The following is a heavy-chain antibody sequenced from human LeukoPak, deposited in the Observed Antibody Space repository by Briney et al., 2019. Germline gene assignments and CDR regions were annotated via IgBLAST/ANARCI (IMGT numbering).Heavy chain of an antibody. CDR2: IIPIFGTA. CDR1: GGTFSSYA. Sequence: GSSVKVSCKASGGTFSSYAISWVRQVPGQGLEWMGGIIPIFGTANYAQKFQGRVMITTDESTSTAYMELSSLRSEDTAVYYCARVSSSGYYSYYYYYMDVWGKGTTVTVSS. V-gene: IGHV1-69*05. D-gene: IGHD3-22*01. CDR3: ARVSSSGYYSYYYYYMDV. J-gene: IGHJ6*03.